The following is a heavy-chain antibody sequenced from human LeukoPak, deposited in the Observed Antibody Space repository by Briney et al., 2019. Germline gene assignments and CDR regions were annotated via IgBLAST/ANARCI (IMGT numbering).Heavy chain of an antibody. CDR1: GGTFSSYA. CDR2: IIPIFGTA. CDR3: ARGLTMTFDDAFDI. J-gene: IGHJ3*02. Sequence: GASVKASCKASGGTFSSYAISWVRQAPGQGLEWMGGIIPIFGTANYAQKFQGRVTITADESTSTAYMELSSLRSEDTAVYYCARGLTMTFDDAFDIWGQGTMATVSS. D-gene: IGHD3-22*01. V-gene: IGHV1-69*13.